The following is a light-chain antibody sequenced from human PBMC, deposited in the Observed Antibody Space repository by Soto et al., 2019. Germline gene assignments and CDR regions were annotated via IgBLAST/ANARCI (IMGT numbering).Light chain of an antibody. V-gene: IGKV3-11*01. CDR2: DAS. CDR1: QSVSSY. Sequence: EIVLTQSPSTLSLSPGDRTTLSCRACQSVSSYLAWYQQKPGQAPRLLIHDASKRATGIPARFSGSGSGTDFTLTISSLEPEDFAVYYCQQRTNWLWTFGQGTKVDIK. J-gene: IGKJ1*01. CDR3: QQRTNWLWT.